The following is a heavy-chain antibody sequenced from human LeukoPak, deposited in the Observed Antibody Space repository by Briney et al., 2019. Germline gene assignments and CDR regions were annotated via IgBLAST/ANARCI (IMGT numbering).Heavy chain of an antibody. CDR2: MNPNSGNT. V-gene: IGHV1-8*01. Sequence: SVKVSFKASGYAFTSYDINWVRPATGQGREWMGWMNPNSGNTGYAQKFQGRVTMTRNTSISTAYMELSSLRSEDTAVYYCARVVRDYDSSGYYFDAFDYWGQGTLVTVSS. J-gene: IGHJ4*02. CDR3: ARVVRDYDSSGYYFDAFDY. CDR1: GYAFTSYD. D-gene: IGHD3-22*01.